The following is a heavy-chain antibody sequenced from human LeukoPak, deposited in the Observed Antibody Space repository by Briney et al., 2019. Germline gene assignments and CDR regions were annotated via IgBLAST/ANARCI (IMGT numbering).Heavy chain of an antibody. D-gene: IGHD3-22*01. V-gene: IGHV1-2*04. Sequence: ASVKVSCKASGYTFTGYYMHWVRQAPGQGLEWMGWINPNSGGTNYAQKFQGWVTMTRDTSISTAYMELSRLRSDDTAVYYCARGGLGYYDSGGSNWFDPWGQGTLVTVSS. CDR3: ARGGLGYYDSGGSNWFDP. CDR1: GYTFTGYY. J-gene: IGHJ5*02. CDR2: INPNSGGT.